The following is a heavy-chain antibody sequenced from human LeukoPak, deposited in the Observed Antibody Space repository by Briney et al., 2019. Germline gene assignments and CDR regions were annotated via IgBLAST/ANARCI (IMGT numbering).Heavy chain of an antibody. J-gene: IGHJ4*02. V-gene: IGHV3-53*01. CDR1: GFTVSTNY. CDR2: IYSDGTT. D-gene: IGHD3-10*01. CDR3: ARGLGYGSGPVDH. Sequence: PGGSLRLSCAASGFTVSTNYMTWVRQAPGKGLEWVSVIYSDGTTYYADSVKGRFTISRDNSKNTVYLQMNSLRAEDTAVYYCARGLGYGSGPVDHWGQGTLVTPSS.